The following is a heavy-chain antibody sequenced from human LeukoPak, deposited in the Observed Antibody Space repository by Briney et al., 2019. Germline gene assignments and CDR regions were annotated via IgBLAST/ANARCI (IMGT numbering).Heavy chain of an antibody. CDR1: GGSIRSYY. CDR2: IYSSGST. D-gene: IGHD3-10*01. Sequence: SETLSLTCTVSGGSIRSYYWSWVRQPPGKGLEWIGHIYSSGSTYYNPSLKSRVTISVDTSKNQFSLKLSSVTAADTAVYYCAGDGDSGMDVWGQGTTVTVSS. J-gene: IGHJ6*02. V-gene: IGHV4-59*08. CDR3: AGDGDSGMDV.